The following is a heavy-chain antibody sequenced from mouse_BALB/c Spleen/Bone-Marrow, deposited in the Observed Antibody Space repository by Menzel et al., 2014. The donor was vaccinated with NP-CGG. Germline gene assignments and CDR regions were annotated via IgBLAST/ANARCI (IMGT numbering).Heavy chain of an antibody. CDR1: GFTFSSFG. Sequence: DVMLVESGGGLVQPGGSRKLSCAASGFTFSSFGMHWVRQAPEKGLEWAAYISGGSRTIYYADTVKGRFTISKDNPKNTLFLQMTSLRSEDTAMYYFARGVYGYVKYAMDYWGQGSSVTVSS. D-gene: IGHD1-2*01. J-gene: IGHJ4*01. CDR3: ARGVYGYVKYAMDY. V-gene: IGHV5-17*02. CDR2: ISGGSRTI.